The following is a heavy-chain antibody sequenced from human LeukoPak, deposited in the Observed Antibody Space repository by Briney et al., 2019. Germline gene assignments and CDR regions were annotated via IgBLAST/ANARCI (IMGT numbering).Heavy chain of an antibody. Sequence: SETLSLTCAVYRGSHSGYYWSGIRQPPGKGREWMGEINHSGSTNYNPSLKSRVTISVDTSKNQFSLKLSSVTAADTAVYYCARGRRGANIVVVPAARGWFDPWGQGTLVTVSS. D-gene: IGHD2-2*01. V-gene: IGHV4-34*01. J-gene: IGHJ5*02. CDR1: RGSHSGYY. CDR3: ARGRRGANIVVVPAARGWFDP. CDR2: INHSGST.